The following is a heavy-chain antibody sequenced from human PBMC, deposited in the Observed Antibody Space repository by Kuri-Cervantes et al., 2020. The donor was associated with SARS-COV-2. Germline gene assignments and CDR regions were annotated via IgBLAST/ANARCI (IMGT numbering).Heavy chain of an antibody. D-gene: IGHD5-18*01. Sequence: SVKVSCKASGGPFSTYAINWVRQAPGQGLEWMGRIIPIFGKANYARKFQGRVTITADESTDTAYMELSGLRSEDTAVYYCAREGGDIVMVASDYWGQGTLVWGQGTLVTVSS. CDR3: AREGGDIVMVASDYWGQGTLV. CDR2: IIPIFGKA. J-gene: IGHJ4*02. CDR1: GGPFSTYA. V-gene: IGHV1-69*13.